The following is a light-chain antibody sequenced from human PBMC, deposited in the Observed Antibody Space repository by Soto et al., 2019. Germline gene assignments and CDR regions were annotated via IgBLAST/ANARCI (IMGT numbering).Light chain of an antibody. CDR2: GAS. V-gene: IGKV3-20*01. CDR1: QSVSRNS. Sequence: IVLTQSPGTLSLSPGERATLSCRASQSVSRNSLAWYQQRPGQAPRLLIFGASSRATGIPDRVSGSGSGTDFTLPISRLEPEDFAVYYCQQYGNSPPTFGHGTKVEIK. J-gene: IGKJ1*01. CDR3: QQYGNSPPT.